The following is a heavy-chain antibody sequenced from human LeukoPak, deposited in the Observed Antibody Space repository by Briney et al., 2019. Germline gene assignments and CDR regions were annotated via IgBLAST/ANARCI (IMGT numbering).Heavy chain of an antibody. D-gene: IGHD6-19*01. CDR2: TYYRSKWYN. V-gene: IGHV6-1*01. Sequence: SQTLSLTCAISGDSVSSNSAAWNWIRQSPSRGLEWLGRTYYRSKWYNDYAVSVKSRITINPDTSKNQFSLQLNSVTPEDTAVYYCARDRGIAVAWPTNVKDDAFDIWGQGTMVTVSS. CDR1: GDSVSSNSAA. CDR3: ARDRGIAVAWPTNVKDDAFDI. J-gene: IGHJ3*02.